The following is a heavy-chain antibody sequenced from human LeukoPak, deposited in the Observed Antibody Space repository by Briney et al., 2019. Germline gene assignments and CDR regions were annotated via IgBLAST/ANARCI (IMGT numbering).Heavy chain of an antibody. D-gene: IGHD2-2*01. J-gene: IGHJ5*02. CDR2: INPSGGST. Sequence: ASVKASCKASGYTFTSYYMHWVRQAPGQGLEWMGIINPSGGSTSYAQKFQGRVTMTRDTSTSTVYTELSSLRSEDTAVYYCARDGWPVRPDQLSHNWFDPWGQGTLVTVSS. CDR1: GYTFTSYY. V-gene: IGHV1-46*01. CDR3: ARDGWPVRPDQLSHNWFDP.